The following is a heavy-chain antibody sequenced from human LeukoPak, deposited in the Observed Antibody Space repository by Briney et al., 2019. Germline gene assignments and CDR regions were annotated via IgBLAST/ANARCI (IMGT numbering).Heavy chain of an antibody. Sequence: PGTLSLTCAVSGGSISSSNWWSLVRQPPGKGLEWIGEIYHSGSTNYNPSLKSRVTISVDKSKNQFSLKLSSVTAADTAVYYCARVGGAVAGTGGAFDIWGQGTMVTVSS. V-gene: IGHV4-4*03. CDR2: IYHSGST. CDR3: ARVGGAVAGTGGAFDI. CDR1: GGSISSSNW. J-gene: IGHJ3*02. D-gene: IGHD6-19*01.